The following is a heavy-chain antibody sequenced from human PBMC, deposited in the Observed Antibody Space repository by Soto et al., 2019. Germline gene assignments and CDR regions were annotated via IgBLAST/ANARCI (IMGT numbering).Heavy chain of an antibody. CDR3: ARAIEMATIGWFDP. CDR1: GYSFTSYW. D-gene: IGHD5-12*01. Sequence: PGESLKISCKASGYSFTSYWIGWVRQMPGKGLKWMGIIYPGDSDTRYRPSLLGQVTISADKSISTAYLQWSSLKASDTAIYYCARAIEMATIGWFDPWGQGTLVTVS. V-gene: IGHV5-51*01. J-gene: IGHJ5*02. CDR2: IYPGDSDT.